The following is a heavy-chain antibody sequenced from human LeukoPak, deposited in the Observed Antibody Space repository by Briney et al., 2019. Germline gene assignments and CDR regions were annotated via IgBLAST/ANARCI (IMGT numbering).Heavy chain of an antibody. V-gene: IGHV3-23*01. Sequence: PGGSLRLSCAASGFTFSKFVMLWVRQAPGKGLEWVSSISGSGDSTHYTDSVKGRFTISRDNSRNTVYLQMNSLRAEDTALYYCSKVLVSGYYYDYWGQGTLVTVSS. J-gene: IGHJ4*02. CDR2: ISGSGDST. D-gene: IGHD3-22*01. CDR3: SKVLVSGYYYDY. CDR1: GFTFSKFV.